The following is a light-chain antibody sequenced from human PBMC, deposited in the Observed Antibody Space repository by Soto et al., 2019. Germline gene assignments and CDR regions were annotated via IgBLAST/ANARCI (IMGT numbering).Light chain of an antibody. CDR2: GTS. V-gene: IGKV3D-15*01. CDR3: QQYNNWPYS. J-gene: IGKJ5*01. Sequence: EIVVTQSPGTLSLSPGERATLSCRASQSISNDHLAWYQQKPGQAPRLLIYGTSNRATGGIADRFSGSGSGTDFTLTISGLQSEDSAVYFCQQYNNWPYSFGQGTRLEIK. CDR1: QSISND.